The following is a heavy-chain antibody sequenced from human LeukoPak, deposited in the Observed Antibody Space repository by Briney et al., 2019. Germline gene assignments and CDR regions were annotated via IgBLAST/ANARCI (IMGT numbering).Heavy chain of an antibody. J-gene: IGHJ4*02. Sequence: SETLSLTCSVSGGSVSNYYWSWIRQPPGKGLEWIGYVYYTGSTNYNPSLKSRVTMFEDKSKNQFSLRLYSVTVADTAVYYCAKHFAYSSSSYFDYWGQGSLVTVSS. CDR3: AKHFAYSSSSYFDY. CDR1: GGSVSNYY. CDR2: VYYTGST. D-gene: IGHD6-6*01. V-gene: IGHV4-59*08.